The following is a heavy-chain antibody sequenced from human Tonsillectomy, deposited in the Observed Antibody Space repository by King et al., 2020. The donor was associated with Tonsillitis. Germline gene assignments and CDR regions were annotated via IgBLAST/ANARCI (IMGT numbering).Heavy chain of an antibody. D-gene: IGHD6-19*01. CDR3: ARGYSSGWYYFDY. CDR1: GGSISSYY. Sequence: VQLQESGPGLVKPSETLSLTCTVSGGSISSYYWSWIRQPPGKGLEWIGYIYYSGSTNYNPSLKSRVTISVDTSKNQFSLKLSSVTAADTAVYYCARGYSSGWYYFDYWGQGTLVTVSS. CDR2: IYYSGST. V-gene: IGHV4-59*01. J-gene: IGHJ4*02.